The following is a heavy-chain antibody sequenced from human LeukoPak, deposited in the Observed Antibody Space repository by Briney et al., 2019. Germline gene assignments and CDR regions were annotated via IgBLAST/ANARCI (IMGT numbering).Heavy chain of an antibody. Sequence: GGTLRLSCAASGFTFSDYNMSWIRQAPGEGLEWVSYISSSGSTIYYADSVKGRFTISRDNAKNSLYLQMNSLRAEDTAVYYCACRDYCGSGSLCLNYWGQGTLVTVSS. CDR2: ISSSGSTI. V-gene: IGHV3-11*04. CDR3: ACRDYCGSGSLCLNY. CDR1: GFTFSDYN. D-gene: IGHD3-10*01. J-gene: IGHJ4*02.